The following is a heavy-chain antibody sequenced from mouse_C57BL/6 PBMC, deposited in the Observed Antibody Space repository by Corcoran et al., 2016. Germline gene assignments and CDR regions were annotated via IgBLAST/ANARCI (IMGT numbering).Heavy chain of an antibody. D-gene: IGHD2-4*01. Sequence: QVQLQQSGAELVKPGASVKISCKASGYAFSSYWMNWVKQRPGKGLEWIGQIYPGDGDTNYNGKFKGKATLTADKSSSTAYMQLSSLTSEDSAVYFCARGYYDYDEVSYAMDYWAQGLSVTVS. CDR3: ARGYYDYDEVSYAMDY. CDR2: IYPGDGDT. J-gene: IGHJ4*01. CDR1: GYAFSSYW. V-gene: IGHV1-80*01.